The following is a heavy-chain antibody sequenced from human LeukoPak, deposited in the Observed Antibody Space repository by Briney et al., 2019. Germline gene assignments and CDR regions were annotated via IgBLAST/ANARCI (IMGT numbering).Heavy chain of an antibody. CDR1: GGSISSYY. CDR3: AIRNSNGSGSYYH. CDR2: INSSGST. V-gene: IGHV4-59*01. D-gene: IGHD3-10*01. J-gene: IGHJ5*02. Sequence: SESLSLTCTASGGSISSYYSSWIRQPPGKGLEWIGYINSSGSTSYNPSLNSRVTMSLDTSKSHSSLMLRSGTAADTAVYYCAIRNSNGSGSYYHWGQGTLVTVSS.